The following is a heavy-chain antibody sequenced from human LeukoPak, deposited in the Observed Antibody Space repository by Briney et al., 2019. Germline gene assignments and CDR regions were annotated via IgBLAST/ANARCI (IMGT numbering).Heavy chain of an antibody. CDR2: IKQDGSET. CDR3: ASPTIFGVVIYY. Sequence: GGSLRLSCAASGFTFSSYWMSWVRQAPGKGLEWVANIKQDGSETYYVDSVKGRFTISRDDAKTSLYLQMNSLRDEDTAVYYCASPTIFGVVIYYWGQGTLVTVSS. CDR1: GFTFSSYW. D-gene: IGHD3-3*01. J-gene: IGHJ4*02. V-gene: IGHV3-7*01.